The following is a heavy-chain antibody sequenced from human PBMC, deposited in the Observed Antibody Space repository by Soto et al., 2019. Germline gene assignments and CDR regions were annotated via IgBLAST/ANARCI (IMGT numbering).Heavy chain of an antibody. CDR1: GGSFSSYA. J-gene: IGHJ5*02. V-gene: IGHV1-69*01. CDR2: IIPSFGTP. Sequence: QVQLVQSGDEVKEPGSSVKVSCKASGGSFSSYAFSWVRQAPGQGLEWMGGIIPSFGTPNYAPRFQGRVTISADESTTTVYMDLTRLRSEHTAVYYCAIGSSSTVGPTGWFDPWGQGTLVTVSS. CDR3: AIGSSSTVGPTGWFDP. D-gene: IGHD1-26*01.